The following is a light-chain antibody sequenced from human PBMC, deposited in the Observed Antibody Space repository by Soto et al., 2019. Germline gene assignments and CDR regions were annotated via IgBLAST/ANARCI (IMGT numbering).Light chain of an antibody. CDR2: GAS. CDR1: QGISRG. Sequence: DIQMTQSPSFVSASVGDRVTITCRASQGISRGLAWYQQRPGKAPELLIYGASSLQSGVPSRFRGSGSGTEFTLTISSLQPEDFATYYGQQANSFPLTFGQGTLLEIK. J-gene: IGKJ5*01. V-gene: IGKV1-12*01. CDR3: QQANSFPLT.